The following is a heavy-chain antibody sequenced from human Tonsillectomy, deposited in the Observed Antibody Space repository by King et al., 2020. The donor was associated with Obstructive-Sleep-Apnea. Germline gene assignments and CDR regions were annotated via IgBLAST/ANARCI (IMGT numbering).Heavy chain of an antibody. CDR1: GFIFNSYW. J-gene: IGHJ6*02. CDR3: AKCNSRSCYYYGMDV. V-gene: IGHV3-7*01. CDR2: IKQDGSET. Sequence: QLVQSGGGLVQPGGSLRLSCAASGFIFNSYWMSWVRQAPGKGLEWVANIKQDGSETYYLYFVRGRFTISRDNAKSSLYLQMNSLRAEDTAVYYCAKCNSRSCYYYGMDVWGQGTTVSVSS. D-gene: IGHD2/OR15-2a*01.